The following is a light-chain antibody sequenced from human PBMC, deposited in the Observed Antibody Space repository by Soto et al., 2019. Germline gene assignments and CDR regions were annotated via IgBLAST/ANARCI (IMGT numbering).Light chain of an antibody. J-gene: IGKJ4*01. Sequence: DIQMTQSPSTLSASVGDRVSITCRASQSISSWLAWYQQKPGKAPKLLIYDASSLESGVPSRFSGSGSGTEFTLTISSLQPDDFATYYCQQYNSRGTFGGGTKVDIK. CDR2: DAS. V-gene: IGKV1-5*01. CDR1: QSISSW. CDR3: QQYNSRGT.